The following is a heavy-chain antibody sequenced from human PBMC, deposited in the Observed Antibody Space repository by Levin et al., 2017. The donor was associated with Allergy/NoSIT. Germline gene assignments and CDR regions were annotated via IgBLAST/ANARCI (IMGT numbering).Heavy chain of an antibody. CDR2: IRSKANGGTS. D-gene: IGHD6-19*01. J-gene: IGHJ4*02. CDR1: GFTFGDYG. CDR3: TRTRNSGWYHDY. Sequence: GGSLRLSCTASGFTFGDYGMSWFRQAPGKGLEWVGFIRSKANGGTSEYAASVQGRFTISRDDSKSIYYLHMNSRKTEDTAVYYCTRTRNSGWYHDYWGQGTLVTVSS. V-gene: IGHV3-49*03.